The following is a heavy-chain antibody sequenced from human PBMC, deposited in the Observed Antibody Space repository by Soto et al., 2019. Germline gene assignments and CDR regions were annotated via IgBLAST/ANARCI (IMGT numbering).Heavy chain of an antibody. V-gene: IGHV4-4*02. Sequence: LSLTCAVSGGSISSSNWWSWVRQPPGKGLEWIGEIYHSGSTNYNPSLKSRVTISVDKSKNQFSLKLSSVTAADTAVYYCARVSVASTVTTTLVFDYWGQGTLVTVSS. CDR3: ARVSVASTVTTTLVFDY. CDR1: GGSISSSNW. J-gene: IGHJ4*02. CDR2: IYHSGST. D-gene: IGHD4-17*01.